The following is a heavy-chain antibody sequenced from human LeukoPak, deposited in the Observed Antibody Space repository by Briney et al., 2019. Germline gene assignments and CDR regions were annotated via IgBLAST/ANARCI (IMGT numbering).Heavy chain of an antibody. D-gene: IGHD2-2*01. V-gene: IGHV1-69*04. CDR3: ARMCPDIVVVPAAAPSYWFDP. J-gene: IGHJ5*02. CDR2: IITIFGIA. Sequence: SVKVSFKASGGTFSSYAISWVRQAPGQGLEWMGRIITIFGIANYAQKFQGRVTITADKSTSTAYMELSSLRSEDTAVYYCARMCPDIVVVPAAAPSYWFDPWGQGTLVTVSS. CDR1: GGTFSSYA.